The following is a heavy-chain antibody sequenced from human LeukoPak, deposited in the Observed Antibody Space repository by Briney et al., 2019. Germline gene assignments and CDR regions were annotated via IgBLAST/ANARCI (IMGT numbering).Heavy chain of an antibody. Sequence: GGSLRLSCGASGFTFSSYAMHWVRQAPGKGLEWVARIRSKRDGGTTDYAAPVKGRFTISRDDSKNTVYLQMNSLKAEDTAVYYCARDWYYAFDFWGQGTMVTVSS. CDR2: IRSKRDGGTT. CDR1: GFTFSSYA. CDR3: ARDWYYAFDF. D-gene: IGHD2-21*02. J-gene: IGHJ3*01. V-gene: IGHV3-15*07.